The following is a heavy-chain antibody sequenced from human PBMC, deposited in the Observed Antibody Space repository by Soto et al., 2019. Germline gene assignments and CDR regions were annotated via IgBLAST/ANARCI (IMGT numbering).Heavy chain of an antibody. V-gene: IGHV4-61*01. Sequence: QVQLQESGPGLVKTSETLSLTCTVSGGSVSSGSYDWSWIRQPPGKGLEWIGSIYYSGSTNYNPSLKSRVTISVDTSTNPFSLKLSSVTAADTAVYYCASLAARTTYYYYGMDVWGQGTTVTVSS. D-gene: IGHD6-6*01. J-gene: IGHJ6*02. CDR1: GGSVSSGSYD. CDR3: ASLAARTTYYYYGMDV. CDR2: IYYSGST.